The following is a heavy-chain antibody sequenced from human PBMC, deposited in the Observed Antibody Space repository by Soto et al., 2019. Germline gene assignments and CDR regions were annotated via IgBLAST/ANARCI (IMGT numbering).Heavy chain of an antibody. D-gene: IGHD3-10*01. CDR1: GFSFDDFG. Sequence: EAQLVESGGGVIRPGGSLRLSCAASGFSFDDFGMSWVRQAPGKGLEWVADINWNGDSIGYADSVRGRFTISRDNAKNSLYLQMNRLRAEDTAFYYCARRLRGIRGVPWFDPWGQGTLVTVSS. CDR3: ARRLRGIRGVPWFDP. J-gene: IGHJ5*02. V-gene: IGHV3-20*04. CDR2: INWNGDSI.